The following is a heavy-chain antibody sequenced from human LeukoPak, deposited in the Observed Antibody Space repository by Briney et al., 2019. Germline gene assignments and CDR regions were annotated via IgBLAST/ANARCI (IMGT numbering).Heavy chain of an antibody. J-gene: IGHJ6*02. Sequence: SETLSLTCTVSGGSINSGHYYWSWIRQPPGKGLERIGYIYYSGSTYYNPSLKSRVTISVDTSKNQFSLKLSSVTAADTAVYYCARGQGLGMTPFYYYGMDVWGQGTTVTVSS. CDR3: ARGQGLGMTPFYYYGMDV. V-gene: IGHV4-30-4*01. D-gene: IGHD7-27*01. CDR1: GGSINSGHYY. CDR2: IYYSGST.